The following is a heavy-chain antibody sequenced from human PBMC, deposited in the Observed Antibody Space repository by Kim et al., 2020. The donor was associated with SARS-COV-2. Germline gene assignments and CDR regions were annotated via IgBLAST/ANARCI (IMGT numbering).Heavy chain of an antibody. J-gene: IGHJ3*02. CDR1: GFTFSSYG. CDR2: IWYDGSNK. V-gene: IGHV3-33*01. CDR3: ARDCATDCYSPEDAFDI. D-gene: IGHD2-21*01. Sequence: GGSLRLSCAASGFTFSSYGMHWVRQAPGKGLEWVAVIWYDGSNKYYADSVKGRFTISRDNSKNTLYLQMNSLRAEDTAVYYCARDCATDCYSPEDAFDIWGQGTMVTVSS.